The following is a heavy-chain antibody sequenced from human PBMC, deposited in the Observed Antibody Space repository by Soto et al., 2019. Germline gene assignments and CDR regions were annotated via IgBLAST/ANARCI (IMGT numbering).Heavy chain of an antibody. Sequence: PSETLSLTCNVSGGSITSFYWDWLRQPPGKALEWIGYIYFTGTTNYNPSLASRVTMSIDSSKRQFPLKLRSVSAADTAVYFCARHMAPGGSGNFDSWGQGPLVTVSS. CDR2: IYFTGTT. D-gene: IGHD3-10*01. V-gene: IGHV4-59*01. CDR3: ARHMAPGGSGNFDS. J-gene: IGHJ4*02. CDR1: GGSITSFY.